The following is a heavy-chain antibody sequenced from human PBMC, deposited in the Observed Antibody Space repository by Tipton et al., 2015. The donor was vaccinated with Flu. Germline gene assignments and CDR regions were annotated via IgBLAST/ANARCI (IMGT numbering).Heavy chain of an antibody. CDR3: ARDLKWSSAYYNPFGY. CDR2: IYYSGST. Sequence: GLVKPSETLSLTCSISGGSISSSTYYWGWIRQSPGKGLEWVGSIYYSGSTHYNPPLKSRVAISVETSRNQFSLKLTSVTAADTAVYYCARDLKWSSAYYNPFGYWGQGILVTVSS. V-gene: IGHV4-39*07. D-gene: IGHD3-22*01. J-gene: IGHJ4*02. CDR1: GGSISSSTYY.